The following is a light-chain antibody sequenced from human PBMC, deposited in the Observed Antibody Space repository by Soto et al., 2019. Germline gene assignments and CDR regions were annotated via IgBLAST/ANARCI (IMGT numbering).Light chain of an antibody. V-gene: IGLV2-14*01. CDR3: TSYTSSSTLV. CDR1: SSDVGAYNY. J-gene: IGLJ2*01. Sequence: QSALTQPASVSGPPGQSITISCTGTSSDVGAYNYVSWYQHHPGKAPRLVIYDVTNRPSGISDRFSGSKSGNTASLTISGLLAEDEADYYCTSYTSSSTLVFGGGTKLTVL. CDR2: DVT.